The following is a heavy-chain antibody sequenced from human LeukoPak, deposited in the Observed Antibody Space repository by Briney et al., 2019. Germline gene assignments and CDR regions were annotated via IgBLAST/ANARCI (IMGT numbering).Heavy chain of an antibody. CDR3: AREDPISGSYGY. CDR2: ISAYNGNT. CDR1: GYTFTSYG. Sequence: ASVKVSCKASGYTFTSYGISWVRQAPGQGLEWMGWISAYNGNTNYAQKLQGRVTMTTDTSTSTAYTELRSLRSDDTAVYYCAREDPISGSYGYWGQGTLVTVSS. V-gene: IGHV1-18*01. J-gene: IGHJ4*02. D-gene: IGHD1-26*01.